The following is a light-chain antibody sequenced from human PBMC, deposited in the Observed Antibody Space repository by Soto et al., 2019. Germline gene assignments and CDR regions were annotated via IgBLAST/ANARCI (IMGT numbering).Light chain of an antibody. J-gene: IGKJ1*01. CDR2: GAS. CDR1: QSVSSSY. Sequence: EIVLTQSPGTLSLSPGEGATLSCWASQSVSSSYLAWYQQKPGQAPRLLIYGASSRATGIPDRFSGSGSGTDFTLTISRLEPEDFAVYYCQQYGSSPQTFGQGTKVDIK. CDR3: QQYGSSPQT. V-gene: IGKV3-20*01.